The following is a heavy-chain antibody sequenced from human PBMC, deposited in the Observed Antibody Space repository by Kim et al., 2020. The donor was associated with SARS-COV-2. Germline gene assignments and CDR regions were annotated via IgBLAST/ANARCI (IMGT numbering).Heavy chain of an antibody. CDR1: GFTFSNYW. CDR3: TRDPPGSVPSDY. V-gene: IGHV3-74*01. CDR2: ISGDETNT. Sequence: GGSLRLSCAASGFTFSNYWMHWVRQAPGKGLVWVSHISGDETNTDYADSVKGRFTSSRDNAKNTLYLHMNSLRVEDTAVYYCTRDPPGSVPSDYWGQGTLVTVSS. D-gene: IGHD3-10*01. J-gene: IGHJ4*02.